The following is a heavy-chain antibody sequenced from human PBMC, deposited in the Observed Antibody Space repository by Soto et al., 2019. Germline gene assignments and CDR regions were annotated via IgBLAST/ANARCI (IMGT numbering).Heavy chain of an antibody. J-gene: IGHJ6*03. CDR1: GITFKKYD. Sequence: DVQLVESGGGLVQPGGSLRLSCVASGITFKKYDIHWFRQVTGKGLEWVSSIGTDGDTYDAGSVEGRFTLSRETAKNSFYLQMNSLRAGDTAVYYCARGPANYYYMDVWGEGTTVTVSS. V-gene: IGHV3-13*01. CDR2: IGTDGDT. CDR3: ARGPANYYYMDV.